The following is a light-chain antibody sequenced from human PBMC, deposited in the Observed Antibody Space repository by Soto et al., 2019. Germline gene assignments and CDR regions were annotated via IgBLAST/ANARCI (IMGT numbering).Light chain of an antibody. CDR3: QQYDTNRT. CDR2: KAS. CDR1: QNINKW. Sequence: DIQMTQSPSTLSASVGDRVTITCRASQNINKWLAWYQQKPGTAPKLLIYKASFLESGAPSRFSGSGSGTEYTLTISSLQPDDFATYYCQQYDTNRTFGQGTIVEVK. J-gene: IGKJ1*01. V-gene: IGKV1-5*03.